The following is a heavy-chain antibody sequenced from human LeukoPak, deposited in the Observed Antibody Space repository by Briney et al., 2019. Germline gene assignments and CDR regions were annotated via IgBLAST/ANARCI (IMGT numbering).Heavy chain of an antibody. CDR2: IYTSGST. J-gene: IGHJ5*02. CDR1: GGSISSYY. V-gene: IGHV4-4*07. Sequence: SETLSLTCTVSGGSISSYYWSWIRQPAGKGLEWIGRIYTSGSTNYNPSLKSRVTMSVDTSKNQFSLKLSSVTAADTAVYYCAREGGFRYFDWSLGNNWFDPWGQGTLVTVSS. D-gene: IGHD3-9*01. CDR3: AREGGFRYFDWSLGNNWFDP.